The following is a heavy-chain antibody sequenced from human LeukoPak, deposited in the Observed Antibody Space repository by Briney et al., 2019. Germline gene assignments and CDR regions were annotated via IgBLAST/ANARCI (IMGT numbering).Heavy chain of an antibody. CDR1: GFTFSTYW. Sequence: GGSLRLSCAASGFTFSTYWMTWVRQAPGKGLEWVSGISGTGGSTFYADSVKGRFTISRDNPRNTLFLQMDYLKAEDTAIYYCAKSRVAVPGRLNYFDSWGQGAQVTVSS. CDR2: ISGTGGST. D-gene: IGHD6-19*01. J-gene: IGHJ4*02. CDR3: AKSRVAVPGRLNYFDS. V-gene: IGHV3-23*01.